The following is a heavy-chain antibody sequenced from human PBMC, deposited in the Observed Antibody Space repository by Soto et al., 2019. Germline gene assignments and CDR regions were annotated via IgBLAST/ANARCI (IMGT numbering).Heavy chain of an antibody. J-gene: IGHJ6*03. Sequence: QVQLQESGPGLVKPSETLSLSCTVSSGSISGYYWSWIRQPPGKGLEWIGSIYSSGTTYYNPTLKSRVHMSVDTSKIQFSLNLSSVTAADTAVYYCARQASYDFWDGRFYYNYYMDVCGKGTPVTVSS. V-gene: IGHV4-59*08. CDR1: SGSISGYY. CDR2: IYSSGTT. CDR3: ARQASYDFWDGRFYYNYYMDV. D-gene: IGHD3-3*01.